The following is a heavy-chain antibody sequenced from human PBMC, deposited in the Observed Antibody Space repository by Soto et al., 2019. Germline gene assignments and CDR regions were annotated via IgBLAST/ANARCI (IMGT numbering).Heavy chain of an antibody. J-gene: IGHJ4*02. CDR1: GGSISSSTSF. D-gene: IGHD6-25*01. CDR3: AREGRLGSGFDY. Sequence: SETLSLTCTVSGGSISSSTSFWGWIRQSPGKGLGWIGSIYNDGSTYYNPSLKSRVTISVDTSKNQFSLKLNSVTAADTAVYYCAREGRLGSGFDYWGQGTLVTVSS. V-gene: IGHV4-39*02. CDR2: IYNDGST.